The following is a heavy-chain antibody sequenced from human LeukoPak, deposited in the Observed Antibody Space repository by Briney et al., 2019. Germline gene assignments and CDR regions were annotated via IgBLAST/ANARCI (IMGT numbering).Heavy chain of an antibody. CDR1: GGSISSYY. Sequence: SETLSLTCTVSGGSISSYYWSWIRQPPGKGLEWIGYIYYSGSTNYNPSLKSRVTISIDTSKNQFSLKLSSVTAADTAVYYCARRVVSSGWFGDWGQGTLVTVSS. J-gene: IGHJ4*02. CDR3: ARRVVSSGWFGD. V-gene: IGHV4-59*08. CDR2: IYYSGST. D-gene: IGHD6-19*01.